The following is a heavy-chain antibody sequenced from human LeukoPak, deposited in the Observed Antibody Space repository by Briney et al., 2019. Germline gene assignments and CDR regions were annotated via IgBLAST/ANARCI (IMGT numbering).Heavy chain of an antibody. CDR2: IYYSGST. Sequence: SETLSLTCALSGGSISSSNWWSWVRQPPGKGLEWIGYIYYSGSTNYNPSLKSRVTISVDTSKNQFSLKLSPVTAADTAVYYCARVGYGSAPHWGQGTLVTVSS. CDR3: ARVGYGSAPH. D-gene: IGHD3-10*01. CDR1: GGSISSSNW. V-gene: IGHV4-4*02. J-gene: IGHJ4*02.